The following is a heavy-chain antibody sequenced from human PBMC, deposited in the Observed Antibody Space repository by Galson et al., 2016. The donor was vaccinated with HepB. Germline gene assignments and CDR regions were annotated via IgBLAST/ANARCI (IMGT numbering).Heavy chain of an antibody. CDR1: GDSVSSNTAA. D-gene: IGHD1-7*01. Sequence: CAISGDSVSSNTAAWNWIRQSPSRGLEWLGRTYYRSKWYNDYAVSVKSRITINPDTSKNQFSLQLNSVTPEDTAVYYCVSGKTGTARIRAFDMWGQGTMVTVSS. CDR2: TYYRSKWYN. CDR3: VSGKTGTARIRAFDM. J-gene: IGHJ3*02. V-gene: IGHV6-1*01.